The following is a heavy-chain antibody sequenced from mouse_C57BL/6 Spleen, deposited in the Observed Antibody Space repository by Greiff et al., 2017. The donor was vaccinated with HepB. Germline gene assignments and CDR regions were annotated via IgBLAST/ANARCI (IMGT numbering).Heavy chain of an antibody. V-gene: IGHV10-1*01. CDR2: IRSKSNNYAT. CDR3: VRQLDAMDY. Sequence: EVMLVESGGGLVQPKGSLKLSCAASGFSFNTYAMNWVRQAPGKGLEWVARIRSKSNNYATYYADSVKDRFTISRDDSESMLYLQMNNLKTEDTAMYYCVRQLDAMDYWGQGTSVTVSS. J-gene: IGHJ4*01. CDR1: GFSFNTYA.